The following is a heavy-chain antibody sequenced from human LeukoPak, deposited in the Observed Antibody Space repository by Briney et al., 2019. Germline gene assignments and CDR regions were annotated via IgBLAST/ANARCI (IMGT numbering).Heavy chain of an antibody. CDR3: ARVVGATFPYFDY. V-gene: IGHV1-2*02. CDR2: INPNSGGT. Sequence: ASVKASCKASGYTFTGYYMHWVRQAPGQGLEWMGWINPNSGGTNYAQKFQGRVTMTRDTSISTAYMELSRLRSDDTAVYYCARVVGATFPYFDYWGQGTLVTVSS. J-gene: IGHJ4*02. D-gene: IGHD1-26*01. CDR1: GYTFTGYY.